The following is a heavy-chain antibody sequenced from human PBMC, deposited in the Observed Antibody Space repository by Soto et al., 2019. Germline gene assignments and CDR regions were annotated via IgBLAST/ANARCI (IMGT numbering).Heavy chain of an antibody. CDR2: IYHGGAT. V-gene: IGHV4-61*01. CDR3: ARDSSGRHDY. J-gene: IGHJ4*02. D-gene: IGHD3-22*01. CDR1: GGSLRSGSYY. Sequence: SETLSLTCTVSGGSLRSGSYYWSWIRQPPVKGLECIGYIYHGGATTYNASLKSRVTISVDTSKNQFFLKVNSVTAADTAVYFCARDSSGRHDYWGQGTPVTVSS.